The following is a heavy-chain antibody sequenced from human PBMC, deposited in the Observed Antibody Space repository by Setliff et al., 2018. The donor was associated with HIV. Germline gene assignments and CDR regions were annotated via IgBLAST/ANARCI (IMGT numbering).Heavy chain of an antibody. Sequence: PSETLSLTCTVSGGSISSGSYFWTWIRQPPGKGLEWIGYIYYSASTKHNPSLMSRVTISLDTSKNQFSLKLTSVTAADTAVYYCARYSPRGYTLTGPYWGQGTLVTVSS. CDR1: GGSISSGSYF. V-gene: IGHV4-61*01. CDR2: IYYSAST. J-gene: IGHJ4*02. CDR3: ARYSPRGYTLTGPY. D-gene: IGHD6-25*01.